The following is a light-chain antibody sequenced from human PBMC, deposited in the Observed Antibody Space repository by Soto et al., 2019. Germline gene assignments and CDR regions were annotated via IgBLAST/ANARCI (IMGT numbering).Light chain of an antibody. Sequence: EILLTQSPGTLSLSPGERATLSCRASQSFSSSYLAWYQQKPGQAPRLLIYGASSRSTGIPDRFSGSGSGTDFTLAISRLEPEDFAVYYCQQYSSSPWSFGQGTKVEIK. CDR1: QSFSSSY. J-gene: IGKJ1*01. CDR2: GAS. CDR3: QQYSSSPWS. V-gene: IGKV3-20*01.